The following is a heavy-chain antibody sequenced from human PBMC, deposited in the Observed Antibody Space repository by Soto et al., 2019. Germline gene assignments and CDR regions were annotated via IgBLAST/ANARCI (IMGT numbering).Heavy chain of an antibody. D-gene: IGHD6-6*01. CDR2: ISGSGGST. V-gene: IGHV3-23*01. J-gene: IGHJ6*03. Sequence: GGSLRLSCAASGFTFSSYAMSWVRQAPGKGLEWVSAISGSGGSTYYADSVKGRFTISRDNSKNTLYLQMNSLRAEDTAVYYCAKCSSSSVYYYYMDVWGKGTTVTVSS. CDR3: AKCSSSSVYYYYMDV. CDR1: GFTFSSYA.